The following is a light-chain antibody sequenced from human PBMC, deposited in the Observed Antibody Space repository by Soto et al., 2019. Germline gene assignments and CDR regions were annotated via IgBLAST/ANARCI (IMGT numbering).Light chain of an antibody. V-gene: IGKV1-12*01. CDR2: AAS. Sequence: DIQMTQSPSSLSASVGDRVTITCLAIQGISSWLAWYQKKPGKAPNLLMYAASSLQSGVPSRFSGSGSGTDFTLTISSLQPEDFATYYCQQSYSNPRTFGQGTKVDIK. CDR1: QGISSW. CDR3: QQSYSNPRT. J-gene: IGKJ1*01.